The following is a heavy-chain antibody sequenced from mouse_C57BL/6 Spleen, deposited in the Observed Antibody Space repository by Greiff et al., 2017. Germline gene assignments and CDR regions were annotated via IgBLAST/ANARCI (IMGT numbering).Heavy chain of an antibody. CDR1: GYTFTSYW. CDR3: ARALITTVVATDAMDY. D-gene: IGHD1-1*01. CDR2: IDPNSGGT. J-gene: IGHJ4*01. Sequence: QVQLKESGAELVKPGASVKLSCKASGYTFTSYWMHWVKQRPGRGLEWIGRIDPNSGGTKYNEKFKSKATLTVDKPSSTAYMQLSSLSSEDSAVYYCARALITTVVATDAMDYWGQGTSVTVSS. V-gene: IGHV1-72*01.